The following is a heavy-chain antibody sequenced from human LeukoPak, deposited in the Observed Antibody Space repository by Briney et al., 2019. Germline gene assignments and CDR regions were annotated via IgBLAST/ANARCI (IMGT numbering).Heavy chain of an antibody. Sequence: SETLSLTCAVYGGSFSGYYWSWIRQPPGKGLEWIGEINHSGSTNYNPSLKSRVTISVDTSKTQFSLKLSSVTAADTAVYYCARGLGDILTGYYRGRGYYFDYWGQGTLVTVSS. CDR1: GGSFSGYY. J-gene: IGHJ4*02. CDR2: INHSGST. V-gene: IGHV4-34*01. CDR3: ARGLGDILTGYYRGRGYYFDY. D-gene: IGHD3-9*01.